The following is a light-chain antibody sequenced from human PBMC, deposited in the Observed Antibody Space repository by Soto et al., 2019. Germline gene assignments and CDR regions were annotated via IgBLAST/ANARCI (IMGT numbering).Light chain of an antibody. CDR1: SSDVGGYNH. J-gene: IGLJ1*01. CDR2: EVT. Sequence: QSALTQPASVSGSPGQSITISCTGTSSDVGGYNHVSWYQIHPGKAPKLIIYEVTSRPSGVSYRFSGSKSGNSAPLTISGLQAEDEADYYCSSYASSSSYVFGGGTKVTVL. CDR3: SSYASSSSYV. V-gene: IGLV2-14*01.